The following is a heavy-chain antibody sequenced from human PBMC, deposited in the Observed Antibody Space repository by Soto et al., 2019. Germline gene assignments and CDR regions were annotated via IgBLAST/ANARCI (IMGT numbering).Heavy chain of an antibody. Sequence: VGSLRLSCAASGFTFSSYCMHWVRQAPGKGPEWVAVIWYDGSNKYYADSVKGRFTISRDNSKKTLYLQMNSLRAEDTAVYYCARNTLNYFDYWGQGTMVTVSS. CDR2: IWYDGSNK. CDR1: GFTFSSYC. V-gene: IGHV3-33*01. J-gene: IGHJ4*02. D-gene: IGHD2-2*02. CDR3: ARNTLNYFDY.